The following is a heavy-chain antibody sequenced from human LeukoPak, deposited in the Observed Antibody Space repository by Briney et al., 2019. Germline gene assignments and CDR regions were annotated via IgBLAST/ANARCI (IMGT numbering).Heavy chain of an antibody. V-gene: IGHV3-23*01. Sequence: GGPLRVSCTASGFTFSSYAMTWVRQAPGEGLEWVSGISGSGGSIDYADSVKGRFTIDRDNSKNTLHLQMNSLRAEDTAVYYCARVGSSISRHWFDPWGQGTLVTVSS. CDR1: GFTFSSYA. D-gene: IGHD6-13*01. CDR3: ARVGSSISRHWFDP. J-gene: IGHJ5*02. CDR2: ISGSGGSI.